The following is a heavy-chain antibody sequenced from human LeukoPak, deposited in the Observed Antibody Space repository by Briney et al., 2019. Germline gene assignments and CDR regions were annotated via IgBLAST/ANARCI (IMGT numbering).Heavy chain of an antibody. Sequence: SGPTRVNPTQTLTLTCTFSGFSLSTSGVGVSWIPQPPGKPLEWLALIYWDDDKRYSPSLKSRLTITKDTSKNQVVLTMTNMDPVHTATYYCALSLYSGYGRYFDYWGQGTLVTVSS. CDR3: ALSLYSGYGRYFDY. CDR1: GFSLSTSGVG. CDR2: IYWDDDK. D-gene: IGHD5-12*01. J-gene: IGHJ4*02. V-gene: IGHV2-5*02.